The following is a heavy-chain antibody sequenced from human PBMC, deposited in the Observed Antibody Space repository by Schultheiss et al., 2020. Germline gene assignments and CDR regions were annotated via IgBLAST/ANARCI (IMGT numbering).Heavy chain of an antibody. CDR3: ARLGLELRFHWGFDY. CDR2: INPSGGST. J-gene: IGHJ4*02. D-gene: IGHD1-7*01. Sequence: ASVKVSCKASGYTFTSYYMHWVRQAPGQGLEWMGVINPSGGSTSYEQKFQGRVTITADESTSTAYMELSSLRSEDTAMYYCARLGLELRFHWGFDYWGQGTLVTVSS. V-gene: IGHV1-46*01. CDR1: GYTFTSYY.